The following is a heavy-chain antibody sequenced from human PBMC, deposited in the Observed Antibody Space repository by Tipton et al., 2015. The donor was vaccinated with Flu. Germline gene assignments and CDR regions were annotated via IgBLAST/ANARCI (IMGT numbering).Heavy chain of an antibody. Sequence: TLSLTCTVSGHSISSGYYWGWIRQPPGKGLEWIGSIYQSGTTYYNPSLKSRVTISVDTSRNQFSLKLSSVTAADTAVYYCARSGSKGSSPDYWGQGTLVTVSS. CDR2: IYQSGTT. D-gene: IGHD6-13*01. V-gene: IGHV4-38-2*02. CDR3: ARSGSKGSSPDY. J-gene: IGHJ4*02. CDR1: GHSISSGYY.